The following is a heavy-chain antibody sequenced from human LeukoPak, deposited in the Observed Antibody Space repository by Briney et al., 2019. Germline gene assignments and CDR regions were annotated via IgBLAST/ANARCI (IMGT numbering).Heavy chain of an antibody. Sequence: ASVKVSCKASGYTFTSYDINWVRQATGQGLEWMGWTNPNSGNTGYAQKFQGRVTITRNTSISTAYMELSSLRSEDTAVYYCARGAEYYDSSGTRNWFDPWGQGTLVTVSS. CDR2: TNPNSGNT. V-gene: IGHV1-8*03. D-gene: IGHD3-22*01. CDR1: GYTFTSYD. J-gene: IGHJ5*02. CDR3: ARGAEYYDSSGTRNWFDP.